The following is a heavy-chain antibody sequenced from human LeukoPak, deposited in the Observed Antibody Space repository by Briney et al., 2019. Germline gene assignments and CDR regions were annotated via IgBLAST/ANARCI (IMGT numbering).Heavy chain of an antibody. CDR3: ARVREQWLVSYYYYYMDV. V-gene: IGHV4-34*01. Sequence: PSETLSLTCAVYGGSFSGYYWSWIRQPQRKGLEWIGDINHSGSTNYNPSLKSRVTISVDTSKNQFSLKLSSVTAADTAVYYCARVREQWLVSYYYYYMDVWGKGTTVTVSS. CDR1: GGSFSGYY. CDR2: INHSGST. D-gene: IGHD6-19*01. J-gene: IGHJ6*03.